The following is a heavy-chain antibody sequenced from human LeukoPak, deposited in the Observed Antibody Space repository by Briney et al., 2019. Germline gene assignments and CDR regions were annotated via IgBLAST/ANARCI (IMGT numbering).Heavy chain of an antibody. CDR3: VRVSGSYGY. CDR2: ISNNGGST. D-gene: IGHD1-26*01. J-gene: IGHJ4*02. V-gene: IGHV3-64*01. CDR1: GFTFSSYA. Sequence: GGSLRLSCAASGFTFSSYAMHWVRQAPGKGLEYVSAISNNGGSTYYANSVKGRLNISRDNSKNTLYLQMGSLRAEDMAVYYCVRVSGSYGYWGQGTLVTVSS.